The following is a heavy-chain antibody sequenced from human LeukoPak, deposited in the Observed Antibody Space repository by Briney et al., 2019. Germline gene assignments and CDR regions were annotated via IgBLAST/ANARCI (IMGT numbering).Heavy chain of an antibody. D-gene: IGHD2-2*01. CDR1: GYTLTELS. V-gene: IGHV1-24*01. CDR2: FDPEDGET. Sequence: ASVKVSCKVSGYTLTELSMHWVRQAPGKGLEWVGGFDPEDGETIYAQKFQGRVTMTEDTSTDTAYMELSSLRSEDTAVYYCATETPGSSPIHYCSSTSCRYWFDPWGQGTLVTVSS. CDR3: ATETPGSSPIHYCSSTSCRYWFDP. J-gene: IGHJ5*02.